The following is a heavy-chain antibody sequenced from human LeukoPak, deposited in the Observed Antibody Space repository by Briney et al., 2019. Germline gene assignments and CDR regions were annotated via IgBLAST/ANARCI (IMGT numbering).Heavy chain of an antibody. D-gene: IGHD6-13*01. Sequence: SETLSLTCTVSGGSISSSSYYWGWIRQPPGTGLGWIGSIYYSGSTYYNPSLKSRVTISVDTSKNQFSLKLSSVTAADTAVYYCARVSLIAAAGRPEKNYFDHWGQGTLVTVSS. CDR2: IYYSGST. V-gene: IGHV4-39*07. CDR3: ARVSLIAAAGRPEKNYFDH. CDR1: GGSISSSSYY. J-gene: IGHJ4*02.